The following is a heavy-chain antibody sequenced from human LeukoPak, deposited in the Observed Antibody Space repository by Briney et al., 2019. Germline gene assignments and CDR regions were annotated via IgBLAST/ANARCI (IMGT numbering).Heavy chain of an antibody. CDR3: ARGGIAVAADY. D-gene: IGHD6-19*01. CDR1: GVSFSGYY. V-gene: IGHV4-34*01. J-gene: IGHJ4*02. CDR2: INHSGST. Sequence: SETLSLTCAVYGVSFSGYYWSWLRQPPGKGLEWIGEINHSGSTNYNPSLKSRVTISVDTSKNQFSLKLSSVTAADTAVYYCARGGIAVAADYWGQGTPVTVSS.